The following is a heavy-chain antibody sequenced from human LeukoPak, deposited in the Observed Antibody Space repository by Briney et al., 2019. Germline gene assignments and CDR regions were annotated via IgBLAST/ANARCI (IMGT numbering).Heavy chain of an antibody. CDR1: GYTFTSYY. CDR2: INPSGGST. V-gene: IGHV1-46*01. CDR3: ARDLGWYCSSTSCPNWFDP. D-gene: IGHD2-2*01. J-gene: IGHJ5*02. Sequence: WASVKVSCKASGYTFTSYYMHWVRQAPGQGLEWMGIINPSGGSTSYAQKFQGRVTMTRDTSTNTVYMELSSLRSEDTAVYYCARDLGWYCSSTSCPNWFDPWGQGTLVTVSS.